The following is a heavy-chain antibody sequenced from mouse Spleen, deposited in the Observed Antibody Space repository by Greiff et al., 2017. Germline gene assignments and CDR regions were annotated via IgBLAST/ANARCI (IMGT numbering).Heavy chain of an antibody. CDR2: IDPSDSYT. Sequence: QVQLQQPGAELVMPGASVKLSCKASGYTFTSYWIHWVKQRPGQGLEWIGEIDPSDSYTNYNQKFKGKATLTVDKSSSTAYMQLSSLTSEDSAVYYCATFGDFDYWGQGTTLTVSS. J-gene: IGHJ2*01. CDR1: GYTFTSYW. D-gene: IGHD2-13*01. V-gene: IGHV1-69*01. CDR3: ATFGDFDY.